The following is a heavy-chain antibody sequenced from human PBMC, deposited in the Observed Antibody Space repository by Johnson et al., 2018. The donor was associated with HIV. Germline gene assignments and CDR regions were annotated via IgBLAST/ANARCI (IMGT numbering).Heavy chain of an antibody. V-gene: IGHV3-9*01. Sequence: QLVESGGGLVQPGRSLRLSCAASGFTFDDYAMHWVRQAPGKGLEWVSGISWNSGSIGYADSVNGRFTISRDNAKNSLYLQMNSLRAEDTALYYCAKDSSSSGLEDAFDIWGQGTMVTVSS. CDR2: ISWNSGSI. CDR1: GFTFDDYA. J-gene: IGHJ3*02. D-gene: IGHD6-6*01. CDR3: AKDSSSSGLEDAFDI.